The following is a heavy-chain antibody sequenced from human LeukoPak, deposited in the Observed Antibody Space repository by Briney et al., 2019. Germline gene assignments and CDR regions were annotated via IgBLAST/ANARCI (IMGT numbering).Heavy chain of an antibody. CDR3: ARRTVVTDYFDY. Sequence: PSETLSLTCTVSGGSISSYYWSWIRQPAGKGLEWIGRIYTSGSTNYNPSLKSRVTISVDTSKNQFSPKLSSVTAADTAVYYCARRTVVTDYFDYWGQGTLVTVSS. CDR1: GGSISSYY. D-gene: IGHD4-23*01. V-gene: IGHV4-4*07. CDR2: IYTSGST. J-gene: IGHJ4*02.